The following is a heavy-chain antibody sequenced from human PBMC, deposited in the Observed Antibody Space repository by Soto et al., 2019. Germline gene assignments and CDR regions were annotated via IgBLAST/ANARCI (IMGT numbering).Heavy chain of an antibody. CDR3: ARVKATLYRHYYFDY. D-gene: IGHD5-12*01. J-gene: IGHJ4*02. CDR2: IFYTGST. V-gene: IGHV4-30-4*01. CDR1: GGTINSGDYF. Sequence: SETLSLTCSVSGGTINSGDYFWSWIRQPPGKGLEWIGSIFYTGSTYYSPSLKSRASMSMDTSKNLVSLRLRSLTAADTAVYFCARVKATLYRHYYFDYWGQGTPVTVSS.